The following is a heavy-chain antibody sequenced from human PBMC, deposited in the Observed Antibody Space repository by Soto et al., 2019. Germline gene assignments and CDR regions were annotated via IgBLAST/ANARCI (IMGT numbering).Heavy chain of an antibody. CDR1: GFTFRSYA. Sequence: PGGSLRLCYAASGFTFRSYAMSWVRQAPGKGLEWVSAISGSGGSTYYADSVKGQFTISRDNSKDTLYLQMNSLRAEDTAVYYCAKSREPTTVVTLLAFYYYYGMDVWGQGTTVTVSS. CDR2: ISGSGGST. J-gene: IGHJ6*02. V-gene: IGHV3-23*01. D-gene: IGHD4-17*01. CDR3: AKSREPTTVVTLLAFYYYYGMDV.